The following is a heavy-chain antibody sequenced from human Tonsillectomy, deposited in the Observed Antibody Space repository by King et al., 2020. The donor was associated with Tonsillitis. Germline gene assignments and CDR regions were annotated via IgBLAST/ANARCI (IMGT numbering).Heavy chain of an antibody. V-gene: IGHV3-23*04. CDR3: ARMPLVVVTARLGWFDP. CDR2: ISAIGGST. J-gene: IGHJ5*02. CDR1: GFTFSTYA. D-gene: IGHD2-21*02. Sequence: VQLVESGGGLVQPGGSLRLSCAASGFTFSTYAMSWVRQAPGKGLVWVSGISAIGGSTYYADSVKGRFTISRDNSKNTLYLQMSSLRAEDTAVYYCARMPLVVVTARLGWFDPWGQGTLVTVSS.